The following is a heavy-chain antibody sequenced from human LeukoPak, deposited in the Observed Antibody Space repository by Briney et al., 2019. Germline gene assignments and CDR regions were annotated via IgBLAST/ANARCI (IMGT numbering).Heavy chain of an antibody. V-gene: IGHV5-51*01. CDR2: IYPGDSDT. D-gene: IGHD2-21*02. Sequence: GESLKISCKGSGYNFPNYWIGWVRQMPGKGLEWMGIIYPGDSDTRYSPSFQGQVTISADKSISTAYLQWGSLKASDTAMYYCARQEMVVTGDFDYWGQGTLVTVSS. J-gene: IGHJ4*02. CDR3: ARQEMVVTGDFDY. CDR1: GYNFPNYW.